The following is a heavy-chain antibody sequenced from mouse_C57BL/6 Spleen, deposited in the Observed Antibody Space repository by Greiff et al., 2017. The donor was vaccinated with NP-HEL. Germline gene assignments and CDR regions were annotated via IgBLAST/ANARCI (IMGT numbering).Heavy chain of an antibody. CDR3: ARCRGYYGSSYDAMDY. CDR1: GYTFTSYG. J-gene: IGHJ4*01. D-gene: IGHD1-1*01. V-gene: IGHV1-81*01. CDR2: IYPRSGNT. Sequence: LEESGAELARPGASVKLSCKASGYTFTSYGISWVKQRTGQGLEWIGEIYPRSGNTYYNEKFKGKATLTADKSSSTAYVELRSLTSEDSAVYFWARCRGYYGSSYDAMDYWGQGTSVTVSS.